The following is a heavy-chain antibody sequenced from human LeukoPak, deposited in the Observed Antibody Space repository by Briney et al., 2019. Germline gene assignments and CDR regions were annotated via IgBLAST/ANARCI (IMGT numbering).Heavy chain of an antibody. CDR1: GFTFSSYS. CDR3: ARDDTLVRGVIYDYNGMDV. Sequence: QSGGSLRLSCAASGFTFSSYSMNWVRQAPGKGLEWVSYISSSSSTIYYADSVKGRFTISRDNAKNSLYLQMNSLRAEDTAVYYCARDDTLVRGVIYDYNGMDVWGQGTTVTVSS. J-gene: IGHJ6*02. CDR2: ISSSSSTI. D-gene: IGHD3-10*01. V-gene: IGHV3-48*01.